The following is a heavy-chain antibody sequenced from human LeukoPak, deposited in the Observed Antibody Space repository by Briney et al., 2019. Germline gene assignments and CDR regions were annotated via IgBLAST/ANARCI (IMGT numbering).Heavy chain of an antibody. D-gene: IGHD3-22*01. J-gene: IGHJ4*02. CDR1: GWSLSGYY. V-gene: IGHV4-34*01. CDR3: ARGRPVVVIKNDFDY. Sequence: PSETLCLTCAAYGWSLSGYYWSWIRQPPGKGLEWVGEINHSGSTNYNPSLKSRVTISVDTSKNQFSLKLSSVTAADTAVYDCARGRPVVVIKNDFDYRGQGTLVTVSS. CDR2: INHSGST.